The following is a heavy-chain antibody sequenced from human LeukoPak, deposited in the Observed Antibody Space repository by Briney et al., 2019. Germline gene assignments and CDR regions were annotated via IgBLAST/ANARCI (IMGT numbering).Heavy chain of an antibody. J-gene: IGHJ4*02. CDR2: INPNSGGT. CDR3: ARGSRGGIAVAGRVVDY. V-gene: IGHV1-2*02. CDR1: GYTFTGYY. Sequence: ASVKVSCKASGYTFTGYYMHWVRQAPGQGLEWMGWINPNSGGTNYAQKFQGRVTMTRDTSISTAYMELSRLRSDDTAVYYCARGSRGGIAVAGRVVDYWGQGTLVTVSS. D-gene: IGHD6-19*01.